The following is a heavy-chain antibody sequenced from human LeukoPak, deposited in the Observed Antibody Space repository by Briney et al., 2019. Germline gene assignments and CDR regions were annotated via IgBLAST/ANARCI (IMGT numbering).Heavy chain of an antibody. CDR3: ARGSPNLGFCSSTSCYYGMDV. CDR2: TFYRSKWYN. V-gene: IGHV6-1*01. J-gene: IGHJ6*02. D-gene: IGHD2-2*01. Sequence: SQTLSLTCAISGDSVPSNSAAWNWIRQSPSRGLEWLGRTFYRSKWYNDYAVSVKSRITINPDTSKNQFSLQLNSVIPEDTAVYYCARGSPNLGFCSSTSCYYGMDVWGQGTTVTVSS. CDR1: GDSVPSNSAA.